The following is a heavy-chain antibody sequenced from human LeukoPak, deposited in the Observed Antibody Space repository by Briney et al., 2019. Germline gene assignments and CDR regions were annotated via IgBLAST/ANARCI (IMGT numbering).Heavy chain of an antibody. CDR3: ARVDGSSSCPDY. CDR2: IKQDGSET. Sequence: PGGSLRLSCAASGFTFSSYWMRWVRQAPGKGLEGGANIKQDGSETYYVDSVKGRFTISRDNAKNLLYLEMNSLRAEDTALYYCARVDGSSSCPDYWGQGTLVTVSS. CDR1: GFTFSSYW. J-gene: IGHJ4*02. V-gene: IGHV3-7*01. D-gene: IGHD6-13*01.